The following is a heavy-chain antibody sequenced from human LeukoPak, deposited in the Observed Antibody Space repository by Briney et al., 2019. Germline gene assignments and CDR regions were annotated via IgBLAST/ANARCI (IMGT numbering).Heavy chain of an antibody. D-gene: IGHD4/OR15-4a*01. CDR3: ARDRPGAQGFDY. Sequence: GGSLRLSCAASGFTFSTHDMHWVRQATGKGLEWVSAIGTADDTYYAGSVKGRFTISRENAKNSLYLQMNNLRAGDTAVYYCARDRPGAQGFDYWGQGTLVTVSS. CDR2: IGTADDT. CDR1: GFTFSTHD. J-gene: IGHJ4*02. V-gene: IGHV3-13*01.